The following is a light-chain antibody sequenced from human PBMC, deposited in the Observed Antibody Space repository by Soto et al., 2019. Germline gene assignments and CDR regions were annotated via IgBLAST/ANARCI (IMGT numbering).Light chain of an antibody. CDR2: ERS. CDR1: YNDVGGYKF. J-gene: IGLJ1*01. Sequence: QSVLTQPPSASGSPGQSVTISCTGTYNDVGGYKFVSWYQQHPGKAPKLLIYERSKRPSGVSNRSSGSKSGNTASLTISGLQAADEADYFCCSYAGSSGYVFGTGTKVTVL. V-gene: IGLV2-23*01. CDR3: CSYAGSSGYV.